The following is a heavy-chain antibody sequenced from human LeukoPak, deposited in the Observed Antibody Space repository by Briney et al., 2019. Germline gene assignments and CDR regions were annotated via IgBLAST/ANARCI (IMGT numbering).Heavy chain of an antibody. D-gene: IGHD1-26*01. CDR1: GGSTSRGDYY. CDR3: ARDLGKWELLYYFDY. Sequence: PSETLSLTCTVSGGSTSRGDYYWGWIRQFPGKRLEWIGSIYHSGSTFFNPSLKSRVSMSVDTSKNQFSLNLKSVTAADTAVYFCARDLGKWELLYYFDYWGQGTLVTVSP. J-gene: IGHJ4*02. CDR2: IYHSGST. V-gene: IGHV4-39*07.